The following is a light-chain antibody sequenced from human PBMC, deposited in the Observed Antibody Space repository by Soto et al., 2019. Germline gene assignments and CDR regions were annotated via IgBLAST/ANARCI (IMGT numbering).Light chain of an antibody. CDR2: GAS. Sequence: EIVLTQSPDTLSMFPGERATLSCRASESVSINYLAWYHQKPGQAPRLLIYGASNRATDIPDRFSGSGSGTDFTLTINRLEPEDFAVYYCQQYGSSPRTFGQGTKVDIK. CDR3: QQYGSSPRT. CDR1: ESVSINY. J-gene: IGKJ1*01. V-gene: IGKV3-20*01.